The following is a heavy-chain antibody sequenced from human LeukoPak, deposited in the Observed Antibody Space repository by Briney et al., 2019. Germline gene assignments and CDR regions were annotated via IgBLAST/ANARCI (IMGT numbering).Heavy chain of an antibody. D-gene: IGHD2-2*01. Sequence: SETLSLTCTVSGGSISSGGFYWSWIRQPPGKGLEWIGYFYHSGSTYYNPSLKSRVTISVDRSKNQFSLKLSSVTAADTAVYYCVRGIVVVPAAQGHDAFDIWGQGTMVTVSS. CDR3: VRGIVVVPAAQGHDAFDI. CDR2: FYHSGST. CDR1: GGSISSGGFY. J-gene: IGHJ3*02. V-gene: IGHV4-30-2*01.